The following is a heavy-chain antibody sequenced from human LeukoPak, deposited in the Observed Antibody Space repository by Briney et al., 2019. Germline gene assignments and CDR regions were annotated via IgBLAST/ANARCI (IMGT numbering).Heavy chain of an antibody. D-gene: IGHD3-10*02. J-gene: IGHJ4*02. V-gene: IGHV4-59*01. CDR1: GGSISSYY. Sequence: SETLSLTCAVSGGSISSYYWNWIRQPPGKGLEWIGYIYYSGSTNYNPSLKSRVAISIDTSKNQLPLKLSSVTAADTAVYYCATDVRGLVPYYFDFWGQGTLVTVSS. CDR3: ATDVRGLVPYYFDF. CDR2: IYYSGST.